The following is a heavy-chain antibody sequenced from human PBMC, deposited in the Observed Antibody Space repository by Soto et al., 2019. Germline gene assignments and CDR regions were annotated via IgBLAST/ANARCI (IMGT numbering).Heavy chain of an antibody. D-gene: IGHD1-26*01. J-gene: IGHJ4*02. Sequence: QVQLVQSGAEVKKPGSSVKVSCKASGGTFSSYSINWVRQAPGQGLEWMGEIIPIFGTANYAQKFQGRVTITADESTSTAYMELSSLRSADTAVYYRARDGGRHYGGIDYWCQGTVLTVSS. CDR1: GGTFSSYS. CDR3: ARDGGRHYGGIDY. V-gene: IGHV1-69*01. CDR2: IIPIFGTA.